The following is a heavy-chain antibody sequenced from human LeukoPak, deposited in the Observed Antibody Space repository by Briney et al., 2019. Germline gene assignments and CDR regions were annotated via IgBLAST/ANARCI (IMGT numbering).Heavy chain of an antibody. D-gene: IGHD3-10*01. Sequence: ASVKVSCKASGYTFTSYYMHWVRQAPGQGLEWMGIINPSGGSTSYAQKFQGRVTMTRDTSTSTVYMELSSLRSEDTAVYYCARDGGARYYGSGSYYPYWYFDLWGRGTLVTVSS. CDR2: INPSGGST. CDR3: ARDGGARYYGSGSYYPYWYFDL. V-gene: IGHV1-46*01. J-gene: IGHJ2*01. CDR1: GYTFTSYY.